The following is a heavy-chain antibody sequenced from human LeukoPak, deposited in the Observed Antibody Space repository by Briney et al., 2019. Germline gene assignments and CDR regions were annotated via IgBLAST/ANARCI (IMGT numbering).Heavy chain of an antibody. D-gene: IGHD3-10*01. Sequence: PSQTLSLTCTVSGGSISSGGYYWSWIRQHPGKGLEWIGYIYYSGSTYYNPSLKSRVTISVDTSKNQLSLKLSSVTAADTAVYYCASTYGSGTRVDYWGQGTLVTVSS. J-gene: IGHJ4*02. CDR2: IYYSGST. CDR1: GGSISSGGYY. CDR3: ASTYGSGTRVDY. V-gene: IGHV4-31*03.